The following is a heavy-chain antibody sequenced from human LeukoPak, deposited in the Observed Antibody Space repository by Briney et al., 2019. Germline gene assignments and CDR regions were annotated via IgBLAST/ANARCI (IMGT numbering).Heavy chain of an antibody. CDR3: ARVRETLDFDY. Sequence: GGSLRLSCAASGFTFSSYSMNSVRQAPGKGLEWVSSISSSSSYIYYADSVKGRFTITKDNAKNSLYLQMNSLRAEDTAVYYCARVRETLDFDYWGQGTLVTVSS. D-gene: IGHD3-10*01. CDR2: ISSSSSYI. CDR1: GFTFSSYS. V-gene: IGHV3-21*01. J-gene: IGHJ4*02.